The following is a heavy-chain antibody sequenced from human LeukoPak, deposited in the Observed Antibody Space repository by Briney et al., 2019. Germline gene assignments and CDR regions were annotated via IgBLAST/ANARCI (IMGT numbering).Heavy chain of an antibody. V-gene: IGHV4-59*12. CDR3: ARDYYDSSGNYYFDY. CDR1: GGSISSYY. Sequence: SETLSLTCTVSGGSISSYYWSWIRQPPGKGLEWIGYIYYSGSTNYNPSLKSRVTISLDTSKNQFSLKLSSVTAADTAVYYCARDYYDSSGNYYFDYWGQGTLVTVSS. D-gene: IGHD3-22*01. J-gene: IGHJ4*02. CDR2: IYYSGST.